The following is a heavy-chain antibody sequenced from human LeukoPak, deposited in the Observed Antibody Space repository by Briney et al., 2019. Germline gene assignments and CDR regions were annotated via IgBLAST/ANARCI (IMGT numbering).Heavy chain of an antibody. CDR3: ARHVIYSGVYSYWFDP. CDR1: GGSITTYY. J-gene: IGHJ5*02. V-gene: IGHV4-59*08. D-gene: IGHD5-12*01. Sequence: SQTLSLTCTVSGGSITTYYWSWIRQPPGKGPEWIAFIYYGGSTNYNPSLKSRVAISLDTSKNQFSLRLTSVTAADTAVYYCARHVIYSGVYSYWFDPWGLGILVTVSS. CDR2: IYYGGST.